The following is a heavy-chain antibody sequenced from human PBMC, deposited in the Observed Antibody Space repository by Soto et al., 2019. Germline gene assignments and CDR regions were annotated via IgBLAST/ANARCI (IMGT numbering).Heavy chain of an antibody. D-gene: IGHD6-13*01. CDR2: INPNSGGT. Sequence: ASVKVSCTASGYTFTGYYMHWVRQAPGQGLEWMGWINPNSGGTNYAQKFQGWVTMTRDTSISTAYMELSRLRSDDTAVYYCARELSAAGKYYYYYGMDVWGQGTTVTVSS. V-gene: IGHV1-2*04. J-gene: IGHJ6*02. CDR3: ARELSAAGKYYYYYGMDV. CDR1: GYTFTGYY.